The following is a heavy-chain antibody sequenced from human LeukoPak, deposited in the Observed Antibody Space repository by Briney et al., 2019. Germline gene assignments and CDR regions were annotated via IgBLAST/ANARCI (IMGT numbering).Heavy chain of an antibody. D-gene: IGHD5-18*01. CDR2: TKQDGSEK. CDR1: RFTFTAYW. CDR3: ARERNTAIVTAFDV. J-gene: IGHJ3*01. V-gene: IGHV3-7*01. Sequence: PGGSLRLSCAASRFTFTAYWMSWVRQAPGKGLEWVANTKQDGSEKYYMDSVKGRFTISRDNAKNSLYLQMNSLRVEDTAVYFCARERNTAIVTAFDVWGQGTMVTVFS.